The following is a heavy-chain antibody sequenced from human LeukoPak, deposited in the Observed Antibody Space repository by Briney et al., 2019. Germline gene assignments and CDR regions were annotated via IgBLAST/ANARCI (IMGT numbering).Heavy chain of an antibody. J-gene: IGHJ4*02. CDR3: ARDLSERYSTDY. Sequence: GGSLRLSCAASGFTFSSYAMSWVRQAPGKGLEWVSAISGSGGSTYYADSVKGRFTISRDNSQNTLDLQMNSLRAEDTAVYYCARDLSERYSTDYWGQGTLVTVSS. CDR1: GFTFSSYA. CDR2: ISGSGGST. V-gene: IGHV3-23*01. D-gene: IGHD1-26*01.